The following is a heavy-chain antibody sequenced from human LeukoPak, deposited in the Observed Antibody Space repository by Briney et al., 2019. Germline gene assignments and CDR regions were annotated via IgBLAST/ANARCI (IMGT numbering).Heavy chain of an antibody. Sequence: PSETLSLTCTVSGDSIRSYHWNWIRQPPGKGLEWIGSTHYSGRGNHNPSLKSRLTISVDTSKNQVSLKLSSVTAADTAVYYCARDGVNYGSGSYFDFWGQGTLVTVSS. CDR3: ARDGVNYGSGSYFDF. V-gene: IGHV4-59*01. D-gene: IGHD3-10*01. CDR1: GDSIRSYH. J-gene: IGHJ4*02. CDR2: THYSGRG.